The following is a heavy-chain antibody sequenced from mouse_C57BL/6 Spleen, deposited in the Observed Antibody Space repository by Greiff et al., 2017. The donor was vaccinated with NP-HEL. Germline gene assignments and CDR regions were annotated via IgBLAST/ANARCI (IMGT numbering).Heavy chain of an antibody. CDR1: GYAFSSYW. J-gene: IGHJ4*01. CDR3: ARRIYGYDVGYYAMDY. V-gene: IGHV1-80*01. Sequence: QVQLQQSGAELVKPGASVKISCKASGYAFSSYWMNWVKQRPGKGLEWIGQIYPGDGDTNYNGKFKGKATLTADKSSSTAYMQLSSLTSEDSAVYFCARRIYGYDVGYYAMDYWGQGTSVTVSS. D-gene: IGHD2-2*01. CDR2: IYPGDGDT.